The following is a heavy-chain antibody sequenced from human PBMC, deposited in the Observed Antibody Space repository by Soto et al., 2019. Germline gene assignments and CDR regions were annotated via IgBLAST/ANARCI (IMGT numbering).Heavy chain of an antibody. Sequence: QVRLEQSGAEVKKPGSSVKVSCKASGGTFSNYAITWLRLAPGQGLEWLGGIIPVFGTVNYAQKFQGRVTITADESTSTAYMELNRLRSEDTAVYYCARDNPYTNSFGNWFDPWGQGTLVIVS. CDR2: IIPVFGTV. D-gene: IGHD6-13*01. V-gene: IGHV1-69*01. CDR3: ARDNPYTNSFGNWFDP. J-gene: IGHJ5*02. CDR1: GGTFSNYA.